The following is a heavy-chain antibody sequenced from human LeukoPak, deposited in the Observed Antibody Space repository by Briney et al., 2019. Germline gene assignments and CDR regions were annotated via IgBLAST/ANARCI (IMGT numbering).Heavy chain of an antibody. J-gene: IGHJ5*02. D-gene: IGHD2/OR15-2a*01. CDR2: IYYSGST. V-gene: IGHV4-61*01. CDR3: ARENREVLNWFDP. Sequence: TSETLSLTCTVSGGSVSSGSYYWSWIRQPPGKGLEWIGYIYYSGSTNYNPSLKSRVTISVDTSKNQFSLKLSSVTAADTAVYYCARENREVLNWFDPWGQGTLVTDSS. CDR1: GGSVSSGSYY.